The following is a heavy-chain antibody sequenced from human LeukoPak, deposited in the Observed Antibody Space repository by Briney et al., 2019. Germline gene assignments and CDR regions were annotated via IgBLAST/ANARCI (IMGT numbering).Heavy chain of an antibody. CDR3: ARGDGSGSYYYYYYMDV. J-gene: IGHJ6*03. D-gene: IGHD3-10*01. CDR2: IYTSGST. CDR1: GGSISSGSYY. V-gene: IGHV4-61*02. Sequence: PSQTLSLTCTVSGGSISSGSYYWSWIRQPAGKGLEWIGRIYTSGSTNYNPSLKSRVTISVDTSKNQFSLKLSSVTAADTAVHYCARGDGSGSYYYYYYMDVWGKGTTVTVSS.